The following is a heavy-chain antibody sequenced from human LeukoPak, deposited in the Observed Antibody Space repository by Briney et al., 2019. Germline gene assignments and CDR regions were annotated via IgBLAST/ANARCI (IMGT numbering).Heavy chain of an antibody. J-gene: IGHJ4*02. D-gene: IGHD4-23*01. CDR2: INPNSGGT. CDR3: ARDLYGGTSATFDY. Sequence: ASVKVSFTASGYTFTVYYMHWVRQAPGQGLEWMGWINPNSGGTYYAQKFQGRVTMTSDTSISTAYMELSRLRSDNTAVYYCARDLYGGTSATFDYWGQGTLVTVSS. CDR1: GYTFTVYY. V-gene: IGHV1-2*02.